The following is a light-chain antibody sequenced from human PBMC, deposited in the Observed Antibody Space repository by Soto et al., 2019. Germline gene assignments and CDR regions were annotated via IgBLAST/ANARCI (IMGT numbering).Light chain of an antibody. J-gene: IGLJ2*01. CDR3: QLCDSNSEHVI. V-gene: IGLV3-21*04. CDR1: KIGTKM. CDR2: HDS. Sequence: SYELTQPPSVSVAPGETARITCGGNKIGTKMVHWFQQKPGQAPILIIYHDSDRPSGIPERFSGSNSGNTATLTISRVEAADEADYYCQLCDSNSEHVIFGGGTKVTVL.